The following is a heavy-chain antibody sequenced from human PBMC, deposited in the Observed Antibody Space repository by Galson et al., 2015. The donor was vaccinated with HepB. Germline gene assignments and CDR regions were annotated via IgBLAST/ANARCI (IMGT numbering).Heavy chain of an antibody. CDR3: AKTGVGYCSSTNCGPGDY. D-gene: IGHD2-2*01. Sequence: PLRLSCAASGFTFSSYAMSWVRQAQGKGLEWVSGTSGSGGSTYYADSVKGRFTISRDNSKNTLYLQMNSLRAEDTAVYYCAKTGVGYCSSTNCGPGDYWGQGTLVTVSS. V-gene: IGHV3-23*01. CDR1: GFTFSSYA. CDR2: TSGSGGST. J-gene: IGHJ4*02.